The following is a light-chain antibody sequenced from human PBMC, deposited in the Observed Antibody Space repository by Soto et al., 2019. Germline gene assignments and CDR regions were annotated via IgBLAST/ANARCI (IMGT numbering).Light chain of an antibody. CDR1: SSDVGGYNY. Sequence: QSALTQPASVSGSPGQSITISCTGTSSDVGGYNYVSWYQQHPGKAPKLMIYDVSNRPSGVSNRFSGSRSGNTASLSISGHQAEDEAEYYCCSYTGSSTPEVCGGGTKLTVL. J-gene: IGLJ3*02. CDR3: CSYTGSSTPEV. V-gene: IGLV2-14*01. CDR2: DVS.